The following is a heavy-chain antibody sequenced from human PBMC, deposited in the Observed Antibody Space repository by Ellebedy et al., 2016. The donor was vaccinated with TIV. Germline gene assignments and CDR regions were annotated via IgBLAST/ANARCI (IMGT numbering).Heavy chain of an antibody. CDR1: GGSISSSSYY. J-gene: IGHJ4*02. D-gene: IGHD1-1*01. CDR2: IYYSGSS. CDR3: SSLGTTNLDY. V-gene: IGHV4-39*07. Sequence: SETLSPTCTVSGGSISSSSYYWGWIRQPPGKGLEWIGNIYYSGSSYYNPSLKSRVTISVDTSKNQFSLKLSSVTAADTAVYYCSSLGTTNLDYWGQGNLVTVSS.